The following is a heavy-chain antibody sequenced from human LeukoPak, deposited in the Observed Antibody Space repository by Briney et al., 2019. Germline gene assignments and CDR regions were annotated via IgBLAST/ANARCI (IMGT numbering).Heavy chain of an antibody. V-gene: IGHV3-30*04. J-gene: IGHJ4*02. Sequence: PGGSLRLSCAASGFTFRSYTMHWVRQAPGKGRGGGAVILYDGRTTNYAESVRGRFTISRDTSENTLYLQMNNLRPEDTAIYYCAREILGSAFSFDYWGQGTLVTVSS. CDR1: GFTFRSYT. CDR2: ILYDGRTT. D-gene: IGHD1-26*01. CDR3: AREILGSAFSFDY.